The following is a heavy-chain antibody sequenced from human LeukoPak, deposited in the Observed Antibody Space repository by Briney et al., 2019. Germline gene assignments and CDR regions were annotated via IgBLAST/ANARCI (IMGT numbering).Heavy chain of an antibody. D-gene: IGHD2-8*01. V-gene: IGHV1-8*01. CDR3: ARVSTSAHAIKSDAFDI. CDR1: GYTFTSYD. J-gene: IGHJ3*02. Sequence: ASVKVSCKASGYTFTSYDINWVRQATGQGLEWMGWMNPNSGNTGYAQKFQGRVTMTRNTSISTAYMELSSLRSEDTAVYYCARVSTSAHAIKSDAFDIWGQGTMVTVSS. CDR2: MNPNSGNT.